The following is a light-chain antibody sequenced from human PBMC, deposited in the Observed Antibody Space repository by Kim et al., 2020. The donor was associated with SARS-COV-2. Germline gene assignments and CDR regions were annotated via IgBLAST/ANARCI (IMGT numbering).Light chain of an antibody. CDR3: QQGYSTPRLT. J-gene: IGKJ4*01. CDR1: QSISTY. V-gene: IGKV1-39*01. Sequence: DIQMTQSPSSLSASVGDRVTITCQAGQSISTYLNWYQQKPGKAPKLLIYAASTLQSGVPSRFSGRGSGTDFTLTISSLQPEDFATYYCQQGYSTPRLTFGGGTKLEI. CDR2: AAS.